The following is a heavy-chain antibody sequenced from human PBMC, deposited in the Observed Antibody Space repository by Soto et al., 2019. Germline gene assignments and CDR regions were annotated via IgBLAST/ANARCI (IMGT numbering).Heavy chain of an antibody. D-gene: IGHD5-12*01. CDR3: ASGAGQNGHDTRFDS. CDR1: GITFTNHG. Sequence: QMQLVESGGGVVQPGRSLRLSCVASGITFTNHGIHWVRQAPGKGLEWVADISYNGIDKWYADSVKGRFTISRDNFRDTVYLQMNGLRPEDTAVYYCASGAGQNGHDTRFDSWGQGTLVTVSS. V-gene: IGHV3-30*03. J-gene: IGHJ4*02. CDR2: ISYNGIDK.